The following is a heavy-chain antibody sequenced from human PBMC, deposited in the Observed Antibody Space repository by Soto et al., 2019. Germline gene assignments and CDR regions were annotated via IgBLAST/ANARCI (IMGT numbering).Heavy chain of an antibody. V-gene: IGHV3-7*05. D-gene: IGHD6-25*01. Sequence: EVQLVESGGGLVQPGGSLRLSCAASGFTFGNYWMTWVRQAPGKGLEWVANIKGDGSAKSYLDSVRGRFTVSRDNAENSLFLQMNILRAEDTAIYYCARDVSPGSSGYYLEAFVIWGQGTMVTVS. CDR1: GFTFGNYW. J-gene: IGHJ3*02. CDR3: ARDVSPGSSGYYLEAFVI. CDR2: IKGDGSAK.